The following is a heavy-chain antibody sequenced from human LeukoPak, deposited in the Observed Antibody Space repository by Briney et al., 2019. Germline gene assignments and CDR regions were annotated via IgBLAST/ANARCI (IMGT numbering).Heavy chain of an antibody. Sequence: GGSLTLSCAAAGFTLSSYEMKWVGHAPGKGLEWVSYISSGGSNIYHAHSVKGRFTISKDNAKNSLYLQMNSLRAEDTAVYYCASSPLRDSSSMLYYYYYMDVWGKGTMVSVPS. V-gene: IGHV3-48*03. CDR2: ISSGGSNI. CDR3: ASSPLRDSSSMLYYYYYMDV. CDR1: GFTLSSYE. D-gene: IGHD6-6*01. J-gene: IGHJ6*03.